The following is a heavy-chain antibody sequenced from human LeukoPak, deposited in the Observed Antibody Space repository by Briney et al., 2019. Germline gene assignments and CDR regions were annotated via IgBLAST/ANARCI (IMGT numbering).Heavy chain of an antibody. CDR3: ARGSRPVYNLLTGKRYFDY. J-gene: IGHJ4*02. CDR1: GYIFTTYY. Sequence: ATVKVSCKASGYIFTTYYVHWVRQAPGQGLEWMGIINPSGGSTTYAQKFRGRLTMTRDMSTSTVYMELSSLRSEDTAVYYCARGSRPVYNLLTGKRYFDYWGQGTLLTVSS. CDR2: INPSGGST. V-gene: IGHV1-46*01. D-gene: IGHD3-9*01.